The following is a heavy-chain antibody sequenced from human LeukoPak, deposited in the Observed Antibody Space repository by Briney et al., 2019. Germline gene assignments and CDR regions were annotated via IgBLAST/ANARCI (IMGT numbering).Heavy chain of an antibody. D-gene: IGHD2-15*01. CDR1: GFTVSSNY. V-gene: IGHV4-39*07. CDR3: ARPNIRYCSGGACSNDGSDY. CDR2: IYYSGST. J-gene: IGHJ4*02. Sequence: PGGSLRLSCAASGFTVSSNYMSWVRQAPGKGLEWIGSIYYSGSTYYSPSLKSRVTISVDTSKNQFSLKLSSVTAADTAVYYCARPNIRYCSGGACSNDGSDYWGQGTLVTVSS.